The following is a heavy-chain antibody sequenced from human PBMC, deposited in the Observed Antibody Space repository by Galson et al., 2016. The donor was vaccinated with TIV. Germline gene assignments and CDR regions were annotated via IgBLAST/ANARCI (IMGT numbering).Heavy chain of an antibody. CDR3: ARFEYGDYVDY. Sequence: SVKVSCKASGYTFTGYYIHWVRQAPGQGLEWMGWISPNTGDTNYAQKFKGRVTMTRATSITTVYMELTRLRSDDTAVYYCARFEYGDYVDYWGQGTLVTVSS. D-gene: IGHD4-17*01. CDR2: ISPNTGDT. J-gene: IGHJ4*02. V-gene: IGHV1-2*02. CDR1: GYTFTGYY.